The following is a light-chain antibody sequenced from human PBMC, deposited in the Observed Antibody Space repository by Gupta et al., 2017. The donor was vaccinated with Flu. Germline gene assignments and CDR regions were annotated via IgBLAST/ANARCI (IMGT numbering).Light chain of an antibody. CDR1: TFNIGAGYD. CDR3: QSYDSSLSGPSYV. V-gene: IGLV1-40*01. Sequence: ICCSGLTFNIGAGYDVQWYQQLPGTAPKLLIYVNNHRPSGVPDRFSGSKSGTSASLAITGLQPEDEADYYCQSYDSSLSGPSYVFGTGTKVTVL. J-gene: IGLJ1*01. CDR2: VNN.